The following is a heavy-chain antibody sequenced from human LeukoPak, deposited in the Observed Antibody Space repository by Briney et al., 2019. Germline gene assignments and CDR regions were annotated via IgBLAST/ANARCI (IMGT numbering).Heavy chain of an antibody. Sequence: ASVKVSCKVSGYTLTELSNRLVRQAPGKGLEWMGGFDPEDGETIYAQKFQGRVTMTEDTSTDTAYMELSSLRSEDTAVYYCAMYYYGSGSYYNADYWGQGTLVTVSS. CDR3: AMYYYGSGSYYNADY. D-gene: IGHD3-10*01. V-gene: IGHV1-24*01. CDR1: GYTLTELS. CDR2: FDPEDGET. J-gene: IGHJ4*02.